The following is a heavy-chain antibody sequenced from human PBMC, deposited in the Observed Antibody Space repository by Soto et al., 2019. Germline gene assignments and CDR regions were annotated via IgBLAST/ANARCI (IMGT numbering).Heavy chain of an antibody. CDR1: GFTFSSYA. D-gene: IGHD5-12*01. J-gene: IGHJ3*02. CDR2: ISYDGSNK. V-gene: IGHV3-30-3*01. Sequence: VQLVESGGGVVQPGRSLRLSCAASGFTFSSYAMHWVRQAPGKGLEWVAVISYDGSNKYYADSVKGRFTISRDNSKNTLYLQMNSLRAEDTAVYYCARADGYKTDDDAFDIWGQGTMVTVSS. CDR3: ARADGYKTDDDAFDI.